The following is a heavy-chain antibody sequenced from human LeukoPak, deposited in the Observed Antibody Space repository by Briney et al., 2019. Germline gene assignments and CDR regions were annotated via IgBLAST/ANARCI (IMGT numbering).Heavy chain of an antibody. Sequence: GASLKVSCKVSRYSLTELSIHWVRQAPGRGPEWMGGFDPEDGETIYAQKFQGRVTMTEDTSTDTAYMELSGLRSEDTAVYYCATRGEVVVTAMDYFDYWGQGTLVTVSS. CDR2: FDPEDGET. V-gene: IGHV1-24*01. CDR1: RYSLTELS. D-gene: IGHD2-21*02. CDR3: ATRGEVVVTAMDYFDY. J-gene: IGHJ4*02.